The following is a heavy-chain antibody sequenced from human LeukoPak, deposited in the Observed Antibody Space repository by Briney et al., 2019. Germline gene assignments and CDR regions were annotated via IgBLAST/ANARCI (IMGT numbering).Heavy chain of an antibody. V-gene: IGHV1-2*02. Sequence: GASVKVSCKASGYTFTAYYMHWVRQAPGQGLEWMGLINPNSGGTNYAQRFQGRVTMTRDTSISTAYMELSKLTSDDTAVYYCARDKGTLGGDYWDQGTLVTVSS. J-gene: IGHJ4*02. CDR2: INPNSGGT. CDR3: ARDKGTLGGDY. D-gene: IGHD3-16*01. CDR1: GYTFTAYY.